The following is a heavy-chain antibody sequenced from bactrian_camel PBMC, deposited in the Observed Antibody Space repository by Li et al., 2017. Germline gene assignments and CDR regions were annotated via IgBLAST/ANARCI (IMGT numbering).Heavy chain of an antibody. V-gene: IGHV3S40*01. CDR2: IYTGDGSA. D-gene: IGHD6*01. J-gene: IGHJ6*01. CDR3: VAGQAEGRWCPVEATTSEFGY. Sequence: DVQLVESGGGSVQTGGSLRLSCTSSQYTSSSNCMGWFRQAPGKEPEGVATIYTGDGSAYYGDSVKGRFTISQDYAKKTVYLLMNSLKPEDTAMYTCVAGQAEGRWCPVEATTSEFGYRGQGTQVTVS. CDR1: QYTSSSNC.